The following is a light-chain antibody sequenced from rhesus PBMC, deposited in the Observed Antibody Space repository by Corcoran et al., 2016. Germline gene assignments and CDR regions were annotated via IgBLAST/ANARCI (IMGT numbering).Light chain of an antibody. V-gene: IGKV1-69*01. CDR3: QQHDNSPRT. J-gene: IGKJ1*01. CDR2: RES. Sequence: DIQMTQSPSSLSASVGDRVTITCRASQGISNWLAWYQQTPGKAPKLLIYRESNLETGVPSRFSGSGYGTDFTLTISSLQPEDIATYYCQQHDNSPRTFGQGTKVEIK. CDR1: QGISNW.